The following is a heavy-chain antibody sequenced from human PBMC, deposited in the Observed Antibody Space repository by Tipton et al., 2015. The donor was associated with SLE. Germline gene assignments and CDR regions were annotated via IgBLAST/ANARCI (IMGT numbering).Heavy chain of an antibody. Sequence: TLSLTCTVSGGSISSSNSYWGWIRQPPGKGLEWIGSVFFSGRTYYNPSLKSRATISLDTSKKQFSLTLTSVTAADTAIYYCARQILDGSVADWFDPWGQGTPVTVSS. J-gene: IGHJ5*02. D-gene: IGHD3-10*01. CDR1: GGSISSSNSY. CDR3: ARQILDGSVADWFDP. V-gene: IGHV4-39*07. CDR2: VFFSGRT.